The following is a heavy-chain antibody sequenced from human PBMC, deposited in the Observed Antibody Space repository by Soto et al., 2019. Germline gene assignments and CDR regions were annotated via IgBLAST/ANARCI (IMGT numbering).Heavy chain of an antibody. Sequence: SVKVSCKASGGTFSSYTISWVRQAPGQGLEWMGRIIPILGIANYAQKFQGRVTITADKSTSTAYMELSSLRSEDTAVYYCARPVAVAGTGGWFDPWGQGTLVTVSS. CDR2: IIPILGIA. V-gene: IGHV1-69*02. CDR3: ARPVAVAGTGGWFDP. CDR1: GGTFSSYT. D-gene: IGHD6-19*01. J-gene: IGHJ5*02.